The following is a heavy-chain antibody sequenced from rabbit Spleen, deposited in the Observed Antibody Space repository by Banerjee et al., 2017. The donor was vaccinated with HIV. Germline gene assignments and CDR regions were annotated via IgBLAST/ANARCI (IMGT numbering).Heavy chain of an antibody. D-gene: IGHD1-1*01. CDR3: ARNYVNAFDP. CDR1: GFSLNSGYD. V-gene: IGHV1S40*01. Sequence: QSLEESGGGLVKPGASLTLTCKASGFSLNSGYDMCWVRQAPGKGLEWIACINASTGKPVYATWASGRFTISRTSSTTVTLRMTSLTAADRATYFCARNYVNAFDPWGQGTLVTVS. CDR2: INASTGKP. J-gene: IGHJ2*01.